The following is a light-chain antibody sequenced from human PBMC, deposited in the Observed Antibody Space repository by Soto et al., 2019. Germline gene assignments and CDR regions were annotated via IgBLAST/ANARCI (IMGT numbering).Light chain of an antibody. J-gene: IGKJ5*01. CDR1: QSISTY. CDR3: QQSFSTPIT. Sequence: DIPMTHSPSSLSASVGERVSITCRASQSISTYVNWYQQKPGTAPNLLIYRASTLGSGVPSRFSGSGSGTDYTLTISRLQPADFSTKYCQQSFSTPITFGQEIRLDIK. V-gene: IGKV1-39*01. CDR2: RAS.